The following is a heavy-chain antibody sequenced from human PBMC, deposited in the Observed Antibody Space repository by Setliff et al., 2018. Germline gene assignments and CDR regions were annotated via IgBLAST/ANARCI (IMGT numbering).Heavy chain of an antibody. J-gene: IGHJ6*03. CDR1: GGSLGPHY. V-gene: IGHV4-59*11. Sequence: TLSLTCTVSGGSLGPHYWSWIRQAPGKGLEWIGHIFYSDTAKYNPSLESRAAISVDSSKNQFSLKLRSVTAADTAVYYCARDRSTVIRGVTSFFYYYMDVWAEGPRSPSP. D-gene: IGHD3-10*01. CDR2: IFYSDTA. CDR3: ARDRSTVIRGVTSFFYYYMDV.